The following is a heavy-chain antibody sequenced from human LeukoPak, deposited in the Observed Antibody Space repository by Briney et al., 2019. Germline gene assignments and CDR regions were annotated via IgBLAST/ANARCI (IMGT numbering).Heavy chain of an antibody. Sequence: PGRSLRFSCAASGFTFDDYAMHWVRHAPGKGLEWVSGISWNSGSIGYADSVKGRFTISRDNAKNSLYLQMNSLRAEDTAVYYCARDTKRPVDAFDIWGQGTMVTVSS. CDR1: GFTFDDYA. CDR3: ARDTKRPVDAFDI. CDR2: ISWNSGSI. D-gene: IGHD4-11*01. V-gene: IGHV3-9*01. J-gene: IGHJ3*02.